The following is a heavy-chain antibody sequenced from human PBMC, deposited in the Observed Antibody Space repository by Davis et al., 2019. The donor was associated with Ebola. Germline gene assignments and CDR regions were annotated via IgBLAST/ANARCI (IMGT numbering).Heavy chain of an antibody. CDR3: ARDRRYSYGFLFDY. J-gene: IGHJ4*02. CDR2: MSYDGSDK. D-gene: IGHD5-18*01. CDR1: GFTFITYA. V-gene: IGHV3-30*04. Sequence: GGSLRLSCAASGFTFITYAMHWVRQAPGKGLEWVTFMSYDGSDKYYADSVKGRFTISRDNSKNTLYLQMNSLRAEDTAVYYCARDRRYSYGFLFDYWGQGTLVTVSS.